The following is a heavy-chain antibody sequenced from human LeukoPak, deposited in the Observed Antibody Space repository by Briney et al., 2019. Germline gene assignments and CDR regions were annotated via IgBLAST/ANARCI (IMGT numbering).Heavy chain of an antibody. CDR1: GGSISSSSYY. CDR2: IYYSGST. D-gene: IGHD2-15*01. J-gene: IGHJ3*02. Sequence: SETLSLTCTVSGGSISSSSYYWGWIRQPPGKGVEWIGSIYYSGSTYYTPSLKSRLTISVDTSKNQFSLKLSSVTAADTAVYYCARQDIVVVVAATPMAFDIWGQGTMVTVSS. CDR3: ARQDIVVVVAATPMAFDI. V-gene: IGHV4-39*07.